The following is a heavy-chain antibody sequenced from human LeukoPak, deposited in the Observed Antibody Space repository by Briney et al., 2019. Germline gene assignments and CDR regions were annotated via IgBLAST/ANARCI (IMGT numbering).Heavy chain of an antibody. CDR2: IYYSGTT. V-gene: IGHV4-39*01. CDR3: ANFFNFDGFDI. D-gene: IGHD1-1*01. Sequence: PSETLSLTCTVSGGSMSSTTYYWGWIRQPPGKGLEWIGSIYYSGTTYYNPSLKSRVTISVDTSKNQFSLKLSSVTAADTAVYYCANFFNFDGFDIWGQGTMVTVSS. J-gene: IGHJ3*02. CDR1: GGSMSSTTYY.